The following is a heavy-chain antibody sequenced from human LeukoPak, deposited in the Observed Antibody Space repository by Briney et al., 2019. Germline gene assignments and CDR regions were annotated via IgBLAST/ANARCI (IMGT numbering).Heavy chain of an antibody. CDR1: GYSFPSYW. CDR2: VDPSDSYT. CDR3: ARSYSGYDYLDY. V-gene: IGHV5-10-1*01. Sequence: GESLKISCKGSGYSFPSYWITWVRQMPGKGLERMGRVDPSDSYTNYSPSFQGHVTISADKSISSAYLQWSSLKDSDTAMYYCARSYSGYDYLDYWGQGTLVTVSS. D-gene: IGHD5-12*01. J-gene: IGHJ4*02.